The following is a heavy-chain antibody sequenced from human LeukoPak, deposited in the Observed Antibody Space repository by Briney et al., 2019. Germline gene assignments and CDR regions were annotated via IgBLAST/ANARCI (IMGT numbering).Heavy chain of an antibody. CDR2: ISGSSDTI. CDR3: TKGLFGVVMSGFQH. Sequence: PGGSLRLSCAASGFTFSTYAMNWVRQAPGKGLEWISYISGSSDTIYYADSVKGRFTISRDNAKNSLYLQMNSLRAEDTAVYYCTKGLFGVVMSGFQHWGQGTLVTVSS. D-gene: IGHD3-3*01. V-gene: IGHV3-48*01. J-gene: IGHJ1*01. CDR1: GFTFSTYA.